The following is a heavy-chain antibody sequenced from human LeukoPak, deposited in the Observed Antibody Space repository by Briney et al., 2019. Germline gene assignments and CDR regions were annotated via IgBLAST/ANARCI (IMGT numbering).Heavy chain of an antibody. CDR2: MYTSGST. V-gene: IGHV4-61*02. CDR3: ARVGYDFWSGLEYGMDV. CDR1: GGSISSGSYY. J-gene: IGHJ6*02. Sequence: SQTLSLTCTVSGGSISSGSYYWSWIRQPAGKGLEWIGRMYTSGSTNYNPSLKSRVTISVDTSKNQFSLKLSSVTAADTAVYYCARVGYDFWSGLEYGMDVWGQGTTVTVSS. D-gene: IGHD3-3*01.